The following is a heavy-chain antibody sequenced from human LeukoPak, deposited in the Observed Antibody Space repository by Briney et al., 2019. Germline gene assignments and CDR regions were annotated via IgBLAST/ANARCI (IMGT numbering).Heavy chain of an antibody. CDR1: GGSISSYY. V-gene: IGHV4-4*07. D-gene: IGHD2-2*02. CDR3: AREEEGYCSSTSCYTGGETYYYYHMDV. J-gene: IGHJ6*03. Sequence: SETLSLTCTVSGGSISSYYWSWIRQPAGKGLEWIGRIYTSGSTNYNPSLKSRVTMSVDTSKNQFSLKLSSVTAADTAVYYCAREEEGYCSSTSCYTGGETYYYYHMDVWGKGTTVTVSS. CDR2: IYTSGST.